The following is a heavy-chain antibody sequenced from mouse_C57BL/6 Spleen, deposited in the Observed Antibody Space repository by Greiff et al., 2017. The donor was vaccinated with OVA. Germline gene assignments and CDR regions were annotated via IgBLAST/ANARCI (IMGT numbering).Heavy chain of an antibody. CDR1: GFTFSDYY. CDR3: ARDRDYYGSSPYFDV. J-gene: IGHJ1*03. CDR2: INYDGSST. V-gene: IGHV5-16*01. D-gene: IGHD1-1*01. Sequence: EVKLMESEGGLVQPGSSMKLSCTASGFTFSDYYMAWVRQVPEKGLEWVANINYDGSSTYYLDSLKSRFIISRDNAKNILYLQMSSLKSEDTATYYCARDRDYYGSSPYFDVWGTGTTVTVSS.